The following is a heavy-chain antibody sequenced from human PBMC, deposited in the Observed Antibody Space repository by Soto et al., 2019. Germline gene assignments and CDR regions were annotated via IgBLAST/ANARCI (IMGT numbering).Heavy chain of an antibody. CDR2: IPGSGYTA. Sequence: EVQVLESGGGFVQPGGSLRLTCTVSGLTFEKYAMSWVRQAPGKELQWVSAIPGSGYTAYYADSVKGRFTISRDNSQNTVHLQMNSLRAEDTAIDFCAVWEHWLSNNYYHGLDVWGQGTMVTVSS. V-gene: IGHV3-23*01. J-gene: IGHJ6*02. CDR1: GLTFEKYA. CDR3: AVWEHWLSNNYYHGLDV. D-gene: IGHD6-19*01.